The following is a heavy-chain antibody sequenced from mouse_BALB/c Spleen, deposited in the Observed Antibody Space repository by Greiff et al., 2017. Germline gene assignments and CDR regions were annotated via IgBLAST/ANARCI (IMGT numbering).Heavy chain of an antibody. V-gene: IGHV5-4*02. CDR2: ISDGGSYT. CDR3: ARDDYRYDVWFAY. CDR1: GFTFSDYY. Sequence: EVKLMESGGGLVKPGGSLKLSCAASGFTFSDYYMYWVRQTPEKRLEWVATISDGGSYTYYPDSVKGRFTISRDNAKNNLYLQMSSLKSEDTAMYYCARDDYRYDVWFAYWGQGTLVTVSA. D-gene: IGHD2-14*01. J-gene: IGHJ3*01.